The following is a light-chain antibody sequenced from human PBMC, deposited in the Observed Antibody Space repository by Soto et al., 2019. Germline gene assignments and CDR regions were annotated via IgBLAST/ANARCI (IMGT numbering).Light chain of an antibody. CDR2: HAS. Sequence: DIQMTQFPSTLSASVGDRVSIICRASQSISNWLAWYRQKPGTAPKLLIYHASTLESGVPSRFSGSGSGTEFTLTISSLQPDDFATYYCQQYNSYSFGQGTKVDIK. V-gene: IGKV1-5*02. CDR1: QSISNW. J-gene: IGKJ1*01. CDR3: QQYNSYS.